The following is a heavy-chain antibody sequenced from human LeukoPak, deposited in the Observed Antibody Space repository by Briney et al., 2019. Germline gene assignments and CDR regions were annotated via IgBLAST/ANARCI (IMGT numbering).Heavy chain of an antibody. V-gene: IGHV3-21*01. Sequence: GGSLRLSCAASGFTFSDQSMNWVRRAPGKGLEWVSSISANSLHIFYADSVKGRFAISRDNAKNSLYLQMNNLRVEDTAVYYCVGPDSQFDCWGQGTLVTVSS. D-gene: IGHD3-10*01. CDR1: GFTFSDQS. CDR2: ISANSLHI. J-gene: IGHJ4*02. CDR3: VGPDSQFDC.